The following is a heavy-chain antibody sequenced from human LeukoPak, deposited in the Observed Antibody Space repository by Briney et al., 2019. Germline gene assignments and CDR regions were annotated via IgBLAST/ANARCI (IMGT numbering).Heavy chain of an antibody. D-gene: IGHD3-22*01. J-gene: IGHJ1*01. Sequence: TGGSLRLSCAASGFTYGSYGMSWVRQAPGKGLEWVSFITTNADRTSYADSVEGRFTIARDNPRNTLYMQMNRLRDEDTALYYCAIMHGYYDGSGYWVQWGQGTLVTVSS. CDR2: ITTNADRT. CDR1: GFTYGSYG. V-gene: IGHV3-23*01. CDR3: AIMHGYYDGSGYWVQ.